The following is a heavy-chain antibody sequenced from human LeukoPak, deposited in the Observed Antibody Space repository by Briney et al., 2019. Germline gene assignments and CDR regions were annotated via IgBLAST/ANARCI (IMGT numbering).Heavy chain of an antibody. J-gene: IGHJ4*01. V-gene: IGHV3-23*01. CDR3: AKGIYSSGWSYFDY. D-gene: IGHD6-19*01. Sequence: GGSLRLSRAASGFTFSNSAMSWVRQAPGKGLEWVSTLSGSGITTYYADSVKGRFTVSRDNSKNTLYLQMNSLRAEDTAVYYCAKGIYSSGWSYFDYWGHGTLVTVSS. CDR1: GFTFSNSA. CDR2: LSGSGITT.